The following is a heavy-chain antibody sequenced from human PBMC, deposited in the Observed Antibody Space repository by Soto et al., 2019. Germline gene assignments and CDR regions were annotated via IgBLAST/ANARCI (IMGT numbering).Heavy chain of an antibody. CDR1: GFTFSSYA. D-gene: IGHD6-6*01. CDR3: AKDLECSSSSFSLYFDY. Sequence: GGSLRLSCAASGFTFSSYAMSWVRQAPGKGLEWVSAISGSGGSTYYADSVKGRFTISRDNTKNTLYLQMNSLRAEDTAVYSCAKDLECSSSSFSLYFDYWGQGTLVTVSS. J-gene: IGHJ4*02. CDR2: ISGSGGST. V-gene: IGHV3-23*01.